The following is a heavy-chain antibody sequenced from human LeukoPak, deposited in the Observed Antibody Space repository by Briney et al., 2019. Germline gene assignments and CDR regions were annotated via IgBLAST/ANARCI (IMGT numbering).Heavy chain of an antibody. CDR2: VDDSGST. CDR3: ARGLSRARRESDY. CDR1: TDSMNNFF. Sequence: SETLSLTCSVSTDSMNNFFWSWVRQPPGKGLEWIGYVDDSGSTSYNPSLKSRVTISIDTSKNQFSLRLTSVAAADTAIYFCARGLSRARRESDYWGREPWSPSPQ. V-gene: IGHV4-59*01. J-gene: IGHJ4*02.